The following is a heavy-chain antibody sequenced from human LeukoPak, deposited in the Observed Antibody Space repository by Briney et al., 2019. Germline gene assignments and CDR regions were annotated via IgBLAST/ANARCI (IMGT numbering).Heavy chain of an antibody. Sequence: GGSLRLSCAASGFIFSSYGMHWVRQAPGKGLEWVAVISYDGSNKYYAASVKGRFTIFRDNSKNTLYLQMNSLRAEDAAVYYCAKDRGQSYFDYWGQGTLVTVSS. V-gene: IGHV3-30*18. J-gene: IGHJ4*02. CDR1: GFIFSSYG. CDR3: AKDRGQSYFDY. CDR2: ISYDGSNK. D-gene: IGHD3-10*01.